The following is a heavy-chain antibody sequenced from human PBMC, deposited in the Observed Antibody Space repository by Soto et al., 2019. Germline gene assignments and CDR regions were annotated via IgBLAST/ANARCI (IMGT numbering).Heavy chain of an antibody. Sequence: AXVKVSCKASGYTYTSYSMPWVLQAPVQRLKWMGWINAGNGNTKYSQKFQGRVTITRDTSASTAYMELSSLRSEDTAVYYCARGGGSRYNWFDPWGQGTLVTSPQ. CDR3: ARGGGSRYNWFDP. CDR2: INAGNGNT. CDR1: GYTYTSYS. D-gene: IGHD3-10*01. V-gene: IGHV1-3*01. J-gene: IGHJ5*02.